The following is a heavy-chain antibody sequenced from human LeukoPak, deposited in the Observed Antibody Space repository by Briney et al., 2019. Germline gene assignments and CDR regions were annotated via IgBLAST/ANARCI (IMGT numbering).Heavy chain of an antibody. V-gene: IGHV4-59*01. CDR3: ARDRSPYYDILTGYSYYYYYMDV. CDR1: GGSISSYY. CDR2: IYYSGST. D-gene: IGHD3-9*01. J-gene: IGHJ6*03. Sequence: SETLSLTCTVSGGSISSYYWSWIRQPPGKGLEWIGYIYYSGSTNYNPSLKSRVTISVDTSKNQFSLKLSSVTAADTAVHYCARDRSPYYDILTGYSYYYYYMDVWGKGTTVTVSS.